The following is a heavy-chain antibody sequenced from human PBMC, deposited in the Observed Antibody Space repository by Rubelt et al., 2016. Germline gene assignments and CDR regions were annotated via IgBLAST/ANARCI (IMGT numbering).Heavy chain of an antibody. J-gene: IGHJ4*02. CDR1: GYTFTGYY. Sequence: QVQLVQSGAEVKKPGASVKVSCKASGYTFTGYYMHWVRQAPGQGLEWMGWINPNSGGTNYAQNVQGRVTMTRDTCISTAYMELSRLRSDDTAVYYCARDLYKGPRWLVAYWGQGTLVTVSS. CDR2: INPNSGGT. CDR3: ARDLYKGPRWLVAY. D-gene: IGHD6-19*01. V-gene: IGHV1-2*02.